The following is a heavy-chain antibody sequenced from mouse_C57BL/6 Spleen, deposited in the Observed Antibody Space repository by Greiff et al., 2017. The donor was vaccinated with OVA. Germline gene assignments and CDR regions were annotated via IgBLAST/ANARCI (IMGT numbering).Heavy chain of an antibody. J-gene: IGHJ4*01. CDR3: ARGVITTVVASSHYYAMDY. V-gene: IGHV14-3*01. CDR1: GFNIKNTY. Sequence: EVQLVESVAELVRPGASVKLSCTASGFNIKNTYMHWVKQRPEQGLEWIGRIDPANGNTKYAPKFPGKATITADTSSNTAYLQLSSLTSEDTAIYYCARGVITTVVASSHYYAMDYWGQGTSVTVSS. D-gene: IGHD1-1*01. CDR2: IDPANGNT.